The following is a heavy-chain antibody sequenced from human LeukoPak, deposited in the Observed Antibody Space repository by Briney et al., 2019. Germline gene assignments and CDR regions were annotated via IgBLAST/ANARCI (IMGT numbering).Heavy chain of an antibody. CDR1: GYRFTNYW. CDR2: IYPGDSDT. V-gene: IGHV5-51*01. J-gene: IGHJ4*02. CDR3: ASLTYYYDSSGYYFDY. Sequence: GESLKISCKGSGYRFTNYWIGWVRQMPGKGLEWMGIIYPGDSDTRYSPSFQGQVTISADKSISTAYLQWSSLKASDTAMYYCASLTYYYDSSGYYFDYWGQGTLVTVSS. D-gene: IGHD3-22*01.